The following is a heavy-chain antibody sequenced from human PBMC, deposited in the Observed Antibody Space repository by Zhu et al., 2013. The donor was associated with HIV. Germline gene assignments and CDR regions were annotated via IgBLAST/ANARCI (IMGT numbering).Heavy chain of an antibody. V-gene: IGHV1-18*01. J-gene: IGHJ4*02. CDR3: ALGEGTSTVTTKGLST. CDR1: TYAFTRYG. Sequence: QVQLLQSGNEVKKPGASVKVSCKASTYAFTRYGVSWVRQAPGQGLEWMAWISAYNGSTNYAQKFQDRVTVTTDVSTSTAYMELRSLTSGDTAVYYCALGEGTSTVTTKGLSTWGQGTLVTVSS. D-gene: IGHD4-17*01. CDR2: ISAYNGST.